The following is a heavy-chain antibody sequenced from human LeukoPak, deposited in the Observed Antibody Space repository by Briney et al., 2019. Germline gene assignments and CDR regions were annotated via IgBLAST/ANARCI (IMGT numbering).Heavy chain of an antibody. Sequence: PGGSLRLSCAASGFTFSSYSMNWVRQAPGKGLEWVSYISSSSSTIYYADSVKGRFTISRDNAKNSLYLQMNSLRAEDTAVYYCALENDYYDSSGYFHAFDIWGQGTMVTVSS. D-gene: IGHD3-22*01. J-gene: IGHJ3*02. CDR1: GFTFSSYS. CDR2: ISSSSSTI. V-gene: IGHV3-48*04. CDR3: ALENDYYDSSGYFHAFDI.